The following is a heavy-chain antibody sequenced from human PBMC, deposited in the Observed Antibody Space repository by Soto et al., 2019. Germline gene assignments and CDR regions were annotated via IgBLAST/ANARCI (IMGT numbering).Heavy chain of an antibody. CDR1: GYTFTSYD. V-gene: IGHV1-18*01. D-gene: IGHD3-3*01. CDR2: MNPNNGNT. J-gene: IGHJ4*02. CDR3: ARVPNDFWSGYRQDFDY. Sequence: ASVKVSCKASGYTFTSYDINWVRQATGQGLEWMGWMNPNNGNTNYAQKLQGRVTMTTDTSTSTAYMELRSLRSDDTAVYYCARVPNDFWSGYRQDFDYWGQGTLVTVSS.